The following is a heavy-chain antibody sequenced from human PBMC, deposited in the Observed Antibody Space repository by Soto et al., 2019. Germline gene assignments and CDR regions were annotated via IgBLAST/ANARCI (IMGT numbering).Heavy chain of an antibody. CDR3: ARDQVAAYRTRGADY. Sequence: QVQLVQSGAEVKKPGASVKVSCKASGYTFTDYGINWVRQAPGQGREWMGWISTYNGTTNYAQKFQGRVTMTTHTSTRTAYMQRRSLRSNDTAVYYCARDQVAAYRTRGADYWGQGTLCTDSS. CDR2: ISTYNGTT. D-gene: IGHD2-2*01. J-gene: IGHJ4*02. V-gene: IGHV1-18*01. CDR1: GYTFTDYG.